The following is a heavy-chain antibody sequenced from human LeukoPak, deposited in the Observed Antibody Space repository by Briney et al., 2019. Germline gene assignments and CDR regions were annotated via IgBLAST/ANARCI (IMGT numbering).Heavy chain of an antibody. D-gene: IGHD3-22*01. CDR2: IHSGGTT. Sequence: PGGSLRLSCAASGFTVSNYYMSWVRQAPGKGLEWASVIHSGGTTNYADSVKGRFTISRDSSKNTLDLQMNSLRAEDTAVYYCARDFLHQNMIVLYWGQGTLVTVSS. V-gene: IGHV3-53*01. CDR1: GFTVSNYY. J-gene: IGHJ4*02. CDR3: ARDFLHQNMIVLY.